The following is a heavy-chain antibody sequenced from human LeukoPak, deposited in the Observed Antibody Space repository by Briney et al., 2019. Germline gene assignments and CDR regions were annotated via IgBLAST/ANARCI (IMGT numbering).Heavy chain of an antibody. D-gene: IGHD3-10*01. V-gene: IGHV4-39*01. CDR3: ERHSGGFGESIFDY. CDR2: IYYSGST. Sequence: PSETLSLTCTVSGGPISSSSYYWGWIRKPPGKGLEWIGSIYYSGSTYYNPSVKSRVTISVDTSKNQFSLQLSSVTAADTAVYYCERHSGGFGESIFDYWGQGTLVTVSS. J-gene: IGHJ4*02. CDR1: GGPISSSSYY.